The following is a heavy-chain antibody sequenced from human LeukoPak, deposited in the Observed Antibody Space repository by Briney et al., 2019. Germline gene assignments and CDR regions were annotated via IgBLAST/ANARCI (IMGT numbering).Heavy chain of an antibody. CDR1: GYTFTSYY. J-gene: IGHJ6*02. V-gene: IGHV1-46*01. CDR3: ARSGRRQYGMDV. CDR2: INPSGGST. D-gene: IGHD6-25*01. Sequence: GASVKVSCKASGYTFTSYYMHRVRQAPGQGLEWMGIINPSGGSTSYAQKFQGRVTMTRDTSTSTAYMELSSLRSEDAAVYYCARSGRRQYGMDVWGQGTTVTVSS.